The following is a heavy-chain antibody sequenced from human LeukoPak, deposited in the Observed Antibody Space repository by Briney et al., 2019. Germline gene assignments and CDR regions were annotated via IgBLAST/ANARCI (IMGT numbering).Heavy chain of an antibody. CDR2: IYPGDSDT. CDR3: ARILPSPGYSSSSRGNYYGMDV. V-gene: IGHV5-51*01. CDR1: GYSFTSYW. Sequence: GESLKISCKGSGYSFTSYWIGWVRQMPGKGLEWMGIIYPGDSDTRYSPSFQGQVTISADKSISTAYLQWSSLKASDTAMYYCARILPSPGYSSSSRGNYYGMDVWGQGTTVTVSS. J-gene: IGHJ6*02. D-gene: IGHD6-13*01.